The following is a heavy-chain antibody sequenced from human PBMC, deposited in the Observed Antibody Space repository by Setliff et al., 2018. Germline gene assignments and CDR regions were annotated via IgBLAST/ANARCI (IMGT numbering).Heavy chain of an antibody. D-gene: IGHD2-2*01. CDR1: GYSFTNYG. CDR2: NSV. J-gene: IGHJ4*02. CDR3: ARGPPDFVVVPAAAKFDY. V-gene: IGHV1-18*01. Sequence: ASVKVSCKTSGYSFTNYGINWVRQAPGQGPEWMGWNSVYARRFQGGVTMTIDTPTSTAYMELRSLRSDDTAVYYCARGPPDFVVVPAAAKFDYWGQGTLVTVSS.